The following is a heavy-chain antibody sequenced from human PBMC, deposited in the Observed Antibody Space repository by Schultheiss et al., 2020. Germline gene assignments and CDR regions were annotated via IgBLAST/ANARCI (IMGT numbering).Heavy chain of an antibody. CDR2: TYYRSKWYN. CDR1: GDSVSSNSAA. V-gene: IGHV6-1*01. CDR3: ARESRVGYYMTV. Sequence: SETLSLTCAISGDSVSSNSAAWNWIRQSPSRGLEWLGRTYYRSKWYNDYAVSVKSQITINPDTSKNRFSLQLNSVTPEDTAVYYCARESRVGYYMTVWGKGTTVTASS. D-gene: IGHD2-2*01. J-gene: IGHJ6*03.